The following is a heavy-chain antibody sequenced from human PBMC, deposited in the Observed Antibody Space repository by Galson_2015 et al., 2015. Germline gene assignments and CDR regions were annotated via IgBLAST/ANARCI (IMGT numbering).Heavy chain of an antibody. Sequence: SLRLSCAASGFTFTGYSMNWVRQAPGKGLEWISYINTCSSTMYYADSMKGRFTISRDNAKKSVYLQMNSLRDEDTAVYYCAREPGYADRTFDVWGQGTLFTVSS. D-gene: IGHD5-12*01. CDR3: AREPGYADRTFDV. CDR1: GFTFTGYS. V-gene: IGHV3-48*02. CDR2: INTCSSTM. J-gene: IGHJ3*01.